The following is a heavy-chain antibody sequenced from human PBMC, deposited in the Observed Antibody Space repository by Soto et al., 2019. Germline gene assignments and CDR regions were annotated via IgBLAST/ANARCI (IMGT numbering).Heavy chain of an antibody. CDR3: AKDQHYYDSSGYSTPGVFDY. D-gene: IGHD3-22*01. Sequence: HPGGSLRLACAASGFTFSSYAMSWVRQAPGKGLEWVSAISGSGGSTYYADSVKGRFTISRDNSKNTLYLQMNSLRAEDTAVYYCAKDQHYYDSSGYSTPGVFDYWGQGTLVTVSS. J-gene: IGHJ4*02. CDR2: ISGSGGST. V-gene: IGHV3-23*01. CDR1: GFTFSSYA.